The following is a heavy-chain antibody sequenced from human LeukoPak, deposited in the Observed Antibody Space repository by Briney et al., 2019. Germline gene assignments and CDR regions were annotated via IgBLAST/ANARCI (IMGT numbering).Heavy chain of an antibody. D-gene: IGHD3-10*01. CDR1: VYTRTSYG. J-gene: IGHJ5*02. CDR3: ARRGITMVRGVIITLDNWFDP. CDR2: ISAYNGNT. Sequence: GASVKVSFKPSVYTRTSYGISGVRQAPGQGLEWMGWISAYNGNTNYAQKLQGRVTMTTDTSTSTGYMELRSLRSDDTAVYYCARRGITMVRGVIITLDNWFDPWGQGTLVTVSS. V-gene: IGHV1-18*01.